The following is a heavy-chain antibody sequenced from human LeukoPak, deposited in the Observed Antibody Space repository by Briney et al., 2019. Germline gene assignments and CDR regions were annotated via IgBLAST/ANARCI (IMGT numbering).Heavy chain of an antibody. V-gene: IGHV3-21*01. CDR3: ASAPGGYYDILTGYYYFDY. CDR1: GFTFSSYS. CDR2: ISSSSYI. Sequence: GGSLRLSCAASGFTFSSYSMNWVRQAPGKGLEWVSSISSSSYIYYADSVKGRFTISRDNAKNSLYLQMNSLRAEDTAVYYCASAPGGYYDILTGYYYFDYWGQGTLVTVSS. J-gene: IGHJ4*02. D-gene: IGHD3-9*01.